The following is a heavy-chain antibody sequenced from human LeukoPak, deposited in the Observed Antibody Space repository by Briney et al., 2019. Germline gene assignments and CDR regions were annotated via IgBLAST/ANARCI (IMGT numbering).Heavy chain of an antibody. V-gene: IGHV4-39*07. D-gene: IGHD3-22*01. Sequence: SETLSLTCTVSGGSISSSSYYWGWIRQPPGKGLEWIGSIYYSGSTYYNPSLKSRVTISVDTSKNQFSLKLSSVTAADMAVYYCARDRGIVVVIIGYYFDYWGQGTLVTVSS. CDR2: IYYSGST. CDR1: GGSISSSSYY. J-gene: IGHJ4*02. CDR3: ARDRGIVVVIIGYYFDY.